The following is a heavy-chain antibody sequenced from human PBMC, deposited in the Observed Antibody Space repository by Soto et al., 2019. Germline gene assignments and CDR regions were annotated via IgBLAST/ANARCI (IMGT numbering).Heavy chain of an antibody. V-gene: IGHV1-2*02. CDR3: ARVFDP. J-gene: IGHJ5*02. CDR1: GYTFTDYN. Sequence: ASVKVSCEASGYTFTDYNIHWVRQAPGQGLEWMGWINPNSGGTNYVQKFQGRVTMTRDTSISTAYMELSRLRSDDTAVYYCARVFDPWGQGTLITVSS. CDR2: INPNSGGT.